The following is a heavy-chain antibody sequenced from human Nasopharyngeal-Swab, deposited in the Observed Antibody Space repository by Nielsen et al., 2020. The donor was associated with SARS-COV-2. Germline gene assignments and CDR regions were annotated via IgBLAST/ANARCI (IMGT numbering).Heavy chain of an antibody. Sequence: SETLSLTCAVYGGSFSGYYWSWIRQPPGKGLEWIGEINHRGSTNYNPSLKSRVTISADTSKNQFSLNLSSVTAADTAVYYCARGLVDVNMMLVVIGFSYWLDSWGQGTLVTVSS. CDR1: GGSFSGYY. J-gene: IGHJ5*01. D-gene: IGHD3-22*01. CDR2: INHRGST. CDR3: ARGLVDVNMMLVVIGFSYWLDS. V-gene: IGHV4-34*01.